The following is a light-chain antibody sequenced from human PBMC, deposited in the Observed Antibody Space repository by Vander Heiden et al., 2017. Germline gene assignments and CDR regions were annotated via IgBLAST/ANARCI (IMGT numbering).Light chain of an antibody. V-gene: IGKV2-28*01. J-gene: IGKJ2*01. CDR1: QSLLHSNGYNY. CDR2: LGS. CDR3: MQALQTPYT. Sequence: DIVMTQSPVSLPVTPGEPASVSCRSTQSLLHSNGYNYWDWYLQKPGQSPQLLIYLGSNRASGVPDRFSGSGSGTDFTLKISRVEAEDVGVYYCMQALQTPYTFGQGTKLEIK.